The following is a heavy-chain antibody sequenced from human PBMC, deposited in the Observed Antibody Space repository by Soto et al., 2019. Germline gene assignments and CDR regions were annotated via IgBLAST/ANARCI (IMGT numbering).Heavy chain of an antibody. CDR2: ISGSGGST. CDR1: GFTFSSYA. D-gene: IGHD6-19*01. V-gene: IGHV3-23*01. J-gene: IGHJ4*02. CDR3: TGAGYSGGWYNVYVF. Sequence: GGSLRLSCAASGFTFSSYAMSWVRQAPGKGLEWVSAISGSGGSTYYADSVKGRFTISRDNSKNTLYLQMNSLRAEDTAVYYCTGAGYSGGWYNVYVFWGQRTMVPVS.